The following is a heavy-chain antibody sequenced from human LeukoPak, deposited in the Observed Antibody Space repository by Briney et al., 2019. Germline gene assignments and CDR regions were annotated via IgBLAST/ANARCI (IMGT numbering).Heavy chain of an antibody. CDR3: ARDVFGIAAAPSPYYYYMDV. V-gene: IGHV4-61*02. CDR2: IYTNGST. J-gene: IGHJ6*03. CDR1: GGSISSGSYY. D-gene: IGHD6-13*01. Sequence: SETLSLTCTVSGGSISSGSYYWSWIRQPAGKGLEWIGRIYTNGSTNYNPSLKSRVTISVDTSKNQFSLKLSSVTAADTAVYYCARDVFGIAAAPSPYYYYMDVWGKGTTVTISS.